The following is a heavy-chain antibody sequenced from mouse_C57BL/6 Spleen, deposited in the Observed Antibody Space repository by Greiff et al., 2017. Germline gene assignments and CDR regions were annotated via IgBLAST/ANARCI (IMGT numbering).Heavy chain of an antibody. Sequence: VQLQQSGAELVRPGASVTLSCKASGYTFTDYEMHWVKQTPVHGLEWIGAIDPETGGTDYNQKFKGKAILTADKSSSTAYMELRSLTSEDSAVYCCSIYYDYGGVFAYWGQGTLVTVSA. D-gene: IGHD2-4*01. V-gene: IGHV1-15*01. CDR3: SIYYDYGGVFAY. CDR1: GYTFTDYE. CDR2: IDPETGGT. J-gene: IGHJ3*01.